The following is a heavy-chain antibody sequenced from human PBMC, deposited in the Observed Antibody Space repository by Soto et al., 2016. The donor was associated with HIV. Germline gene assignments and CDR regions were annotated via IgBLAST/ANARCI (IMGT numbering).Heavy chain of an antibody. CDR2: IDTYNRNT. V-gene: IGHV1-18*01. CDR1: GYTFTRYG. D-gene: IGHD6-19*01. CDR3: ARVSSGWENYYYYYYMDV. J-gene: IGHJ6*03. Sequence: QVQLVQSGAEVKKPGASVKVSCKASGYTFTRYGISWVRQAPGQGLEWMGTIDTYNRNTNYPQKLQGRVTMTTDTSTNTVYLDLLSLTSDDTAVYYCARVSSGWENYYYYYYMDVWGKGTTVTVSS.